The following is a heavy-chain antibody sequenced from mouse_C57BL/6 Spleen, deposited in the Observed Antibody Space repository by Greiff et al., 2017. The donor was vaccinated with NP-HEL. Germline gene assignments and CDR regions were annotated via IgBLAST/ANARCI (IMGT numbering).Heavy chain of an antibody. V-gene: IGHV1-62-2*01. CDR3: ARHEDLGGSSYEDAMDY. J-gene: IGHJ4*01. D-gene: IGHD1-1*01. CDR2: FYPGSGSI. CDR1: GYTFTEYT. Sequence: VQLQESGAELVKPGASVKLSCKASGYTFTEYTIHWVKQRSGQGLEWIGWFYPGSGSIKYNEKFKDKATLTADKSSSTVDMELSRLTSEDSAVDFCARHEDLGGSSYEDAMDYWGQGTSVTVSS.